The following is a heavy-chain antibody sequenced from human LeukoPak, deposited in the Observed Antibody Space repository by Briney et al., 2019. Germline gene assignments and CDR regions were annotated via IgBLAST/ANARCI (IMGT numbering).Heavy chain of an antibody. D-gene: IGHD2/OR15-2a*01. CDR3: VSFYETY. Sequence: GGSLRLSCAASGNYWMHWVRQAPGKGLVWVSHINSDGSWTSYADSVKGRFTISKDNANNTVYLQMNNLRAEDTAVYYCVSFYETYRGRGTLVTVSS. V-gene: IGHV3-74*01. CDR2: INSDGSWT. J-gene: IGHJ4*02. CDR1: GNYW.